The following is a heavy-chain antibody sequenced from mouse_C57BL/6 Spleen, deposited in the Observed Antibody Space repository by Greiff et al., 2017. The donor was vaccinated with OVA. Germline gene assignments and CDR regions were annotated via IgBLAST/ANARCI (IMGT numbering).Heavy chain of an antibody. CDR2: IDPSDSYT. D-gene: IGHD2-10*01. CDR1: GYTFTSYW. Sequence: QVQLQQPGAELVKPGASVKLSCKASGYTFTSYWMQWVKQRPGQGLEWIGEIDPSDSYTNYNQKFKGKATLTVDTSSSTAYMPLRSLTSEDSAVYYCARPYYGNYGDWCAYWGQGTLVTVSA. J-gene: IGHJ3*01. V-gene: IGHV1-50*01. CDR3: ARPYYGNYGDWCAY.